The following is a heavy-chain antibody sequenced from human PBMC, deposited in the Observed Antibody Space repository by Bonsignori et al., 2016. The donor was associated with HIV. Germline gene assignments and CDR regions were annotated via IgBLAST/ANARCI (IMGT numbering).Heavy chain of an antibody. D-gene: IGHD3-22*01. CDR2: INSDGSST. CDR3: AREYYYDSSGYPNWFDP. V-gene: IGHV3-74*01. CDR1: GFTFSSYW. J-gene: IGHJ5*02. Sequence: GGSLRLSCAASGFTFSSYWMHWVRQAPGKGLVWVSRINSDGSSTSYADSVKGRFTISRDNAKNTLYLQMNSLRAEDTAVYYCAREYYYDSSGYPNWFDPWGQGTLVTVSS.